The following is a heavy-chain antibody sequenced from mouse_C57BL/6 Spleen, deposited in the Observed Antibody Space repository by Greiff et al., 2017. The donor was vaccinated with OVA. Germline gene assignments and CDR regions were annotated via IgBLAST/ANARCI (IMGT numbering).Heavy chain of an antibody. Sequence: EVKLVESGPGLVKPSQSLSLTCSVTGYSITSGYYWNWIRQFPGNKLEWMGYISYDGSNNYNPSLKNRISITRDTSKNQFFLKLNSVTTEDTATYYCARVKGYYYGSSYQYWYFDVWGTGTTVTVSS. D-gene: IGHD1-1*01. CDR1: GYSITSGYY. J-gene: IGHJ1*03. CDR2: ISYDGSN. V-gene: IGHV3-6*01. CDR3: ARVKGYYYGSSYQYWYFDV.